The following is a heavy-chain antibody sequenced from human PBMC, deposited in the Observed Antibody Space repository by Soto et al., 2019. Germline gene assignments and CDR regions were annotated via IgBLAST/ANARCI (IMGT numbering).Heavy chain of an antibody. J-gene: IGHJ4*02. V-gene: IGHV1-18*01. CDR2: ISAYNGNT. D-gene: IGHD2-2*01. Sequence: XSVKVSCNASGYTFTSYRISLVRHAPGQGLEWVRWISAYNGNTNYAQKLQGRVTMTTDTSTSTAYMELRSLRSDEAAVYYCARDSYCSSASCSRSFDYWGQGTPVTVSS. CDR1: GYTFTSYR. CDR3: ARDSYCSSASCSRSFDY.